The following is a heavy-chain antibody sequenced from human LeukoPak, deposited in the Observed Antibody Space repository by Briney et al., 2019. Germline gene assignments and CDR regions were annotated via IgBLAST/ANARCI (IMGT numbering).Heavy chain of an antibody. Sequence: GASVKVSCKASGGTFSSYAISWVRQAPGQGLEWMGGIIPVFGTANYAQKFQGRVTITADESTSTAYMELSSLRSEDTAVYYCGRGFLPGMPRQFDYWGQGTLVTVSS. CDR3: GRGFLPGMPRQFDY. CDR1: GGTFSSYA. D-gene: IGHD2-2*01. CDR2: IIPVFGTA. J-gene: IGHJ4*02. V-gene: IGHV1-69*13.